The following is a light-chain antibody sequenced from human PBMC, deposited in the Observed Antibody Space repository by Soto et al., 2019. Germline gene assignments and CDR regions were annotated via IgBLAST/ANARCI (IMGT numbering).Light chain of an antibody. CDR1: QDISNY. CDR2: DAS. Sequence: DIQMTQSPSSLSASVGDRVTITCQASQDISNYLNWYQQKPGKAPKLLIYDASNLETEVPSRFSGSGSGSDFTCTISSLQPEDIATYYCQQYDNLPSFGPGTKVDIK. CDR3: QQYDNLPS. J-gene: IGKJ3*01. V-gene: IGKV1-33*01.